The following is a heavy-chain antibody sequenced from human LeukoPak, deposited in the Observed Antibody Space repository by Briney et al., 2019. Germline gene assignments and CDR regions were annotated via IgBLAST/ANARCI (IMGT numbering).Heavy chain of an antibody. V-gene: IGHV4-34*01. J-gene: IGHJ4*02. CDR1: GGSFSGYY. D-gene: IGHD3-9*01. Sequence: PSETLSLTCAVYGGSFSGYYWSWIRQPPGKGLEWIGEINHSGSTNYNPSLKSRVTISVDTSKNQFSLKLSSVTAADTAVYYCARHRHDILTGGYVDYWGQGTLVTVSS. CDR3: ARHRHDILTGGYVDY. CDR2: INHSGST.